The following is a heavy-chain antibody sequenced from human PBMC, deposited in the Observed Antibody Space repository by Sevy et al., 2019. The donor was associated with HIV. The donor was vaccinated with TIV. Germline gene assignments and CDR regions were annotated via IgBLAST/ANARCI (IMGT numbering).Heavy chain of an antibody. D-gene: IGHD3-16*01. CDR3: ARVRRRGGGAYYFDY. Sequence: SETLSLTCTVSGGSISSGGYYWSWIRQHPGKGLEWIGYIYYSGSTYYNPSLKSRVTISVDTSKNQFSLKRSSVTAADTAVYYCARVRRRGGGAYYFDYWGQGTLVTVSS. CDR2: IYYSGST. V-gene: IGHV4-31*03. CDR1: GGSISSGGYY. J-gene: IGHJ4*02.